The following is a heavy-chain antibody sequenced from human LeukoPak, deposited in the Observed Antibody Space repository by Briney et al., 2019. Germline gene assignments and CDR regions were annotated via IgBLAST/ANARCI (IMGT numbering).Heavy chain of an antibody. D-gene: IGHD5/OR15-5a*01. CDR2: ISNSGGST. CDR3: AKELSRGFAFDI. CDR1: GFIFSSYA. J-gene: IGHJ3*02. Sequence: GGSLRLSCAASGFIFSSYAMSWVRQAPGKGLEWVSSISNSGGSTYYADSVKGRFTISRDNSKNTLYLQMNSLRAEDTAVYYCAKELSRGFAFDIWGQGTMVTVSS. V-gene: IGHV3-23*01.